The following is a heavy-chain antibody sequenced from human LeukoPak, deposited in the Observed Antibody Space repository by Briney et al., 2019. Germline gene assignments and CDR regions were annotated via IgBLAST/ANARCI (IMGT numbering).Heavy chain of an antibody. Sequence: PGGSLRLSCAASGFTVSSNYVSWVRQAPGKGLEWVSVIYSGGNTYYADSVKGRFTISRYNSKNTLYLQMNSLRAEDTVVYYCARSPRYCSSTSCFDYWGQGTLVTVSS. D-gene: IGHD2-2*01. CDR3: ARSPRYCSSTSCFDY. V-gene: IGHV3-53*01. CDR2: IYSGGNT. CDR1: GFTVSSNY. J-gene: IGHJ4*02.